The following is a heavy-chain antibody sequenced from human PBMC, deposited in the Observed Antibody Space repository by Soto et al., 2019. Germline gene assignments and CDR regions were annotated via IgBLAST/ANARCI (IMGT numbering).Heavy chain of an antibody. CDR1: GGSISSGGYS. CDR2: IYHSGST. V-gene: IGHV4-30-2*01. D-gene: IGHD1-26*01. CDR3: ASRPSGSGFDP. Sequence: QLQLQESGSGLVKPSQTLSLTCAVSGGSISSGGYSWSWIRQPPGKGLECIGYIYHSGSTYYNPSLRSRVTISVDRSKNQFSLKLSSVTAADTAVYYCASRPSGSGFDPWGQGTLVTVSS. J-gene: IGHJ5*02.